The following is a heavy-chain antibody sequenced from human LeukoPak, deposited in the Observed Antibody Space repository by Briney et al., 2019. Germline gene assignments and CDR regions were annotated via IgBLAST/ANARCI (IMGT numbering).Heavy chain of an antibody. Sequence: ASVKVSCKASGYTFTGYYMHWVRQAPGQGLEWMGWINPNSGGTNYAQKFQGRVTMTRDTSISTAYMELSRLRSDDTAVYYCARDQDGSGSYCPLDYWGQGTLVTASS. CDR3: ARDQDGSGSYCPLDY. D-gene: IGHD3-10*01. J-gene: IGHJ4*02. CDR1: GYTFTGYY. V-gene: IGHV1-2*02. CDR2: INPNSGGT.